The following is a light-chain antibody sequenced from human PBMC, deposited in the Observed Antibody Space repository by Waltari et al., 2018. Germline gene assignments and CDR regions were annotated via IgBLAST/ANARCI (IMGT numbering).Light chain of an antibody. CDR2: DAS. Sequence: VLTQSPATLSLSPGARAALSCRASQSIVDAIAWYQQRPGQTHRLLIYDASNRAPGIPARFSGSGSGTDFTLTISSLEPEDFAVYYCQQRRNWPLSFGQGTRLEIK. CDR3: QQRRNWPLS. V-gene: IGKV3-11*01. J-gene: IGKJ5*01. CDR1: QSIVDA.